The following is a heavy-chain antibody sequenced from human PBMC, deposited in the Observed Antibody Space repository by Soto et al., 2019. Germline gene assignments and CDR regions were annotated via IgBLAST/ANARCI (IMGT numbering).Heavy chain of an antibody. CDR2: ISAYNGNT. V-gene: IGHV1-18*04. Sequence: SVEVCCRGSCYTFTSYSISWVRQAPGQGLEWMGWISAYNGNTNYAQKLQGRVTMTTDTSTSTAYMELRSLRSDDTAVYYCARDDYVAAGTITIYYGMDVWGQGTTVTVSS. CDR3: ARDDYVAAGTITIYYGMDV. D-gene: IGHD6-13*01. CDR1: CYTFTSYS. J-gene: IGHJ6*02.